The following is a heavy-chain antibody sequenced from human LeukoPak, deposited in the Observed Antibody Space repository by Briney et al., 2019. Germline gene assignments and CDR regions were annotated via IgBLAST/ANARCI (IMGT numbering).Heavy chain of an antibody. Sequence: GGSLRLSCAASGFTFSNYLMNWGRQAPGKGLEWVADIKHDGRHKYYADSVKGRFTISRDNANNSLYLQMNNLRVEDSAVYHCGRRFGLEDAFDIWGQGTMVTVSS. CDR1: GFTFSNYL. J-gene: IGHJ3*02. CDR2: IKHDGRHK. CDR3: GRRFGLEDAFDI. D-gene: IGHD3-10*01. V-gene: IGHV3-7*01.